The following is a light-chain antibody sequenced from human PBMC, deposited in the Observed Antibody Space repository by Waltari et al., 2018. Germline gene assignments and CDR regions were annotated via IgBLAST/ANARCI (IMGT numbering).Light chain of an antibody. CDR1: SGSLASNY. CDR2: EDN. Sequence: NFMLTQPHSVSESPGKTVTISCTRSSGSLASNYVQWYQPRPGSAPTTVIYEDNQRPSGVPGRCSASIESSSNSATRTISGLKTEDEADDYWQSYDSSNHRVFGGGTKLTVL. CDR3: QSYDSSNHRV. V-gene: IGLV6-57*03. J-gene: IGLJ3*02.